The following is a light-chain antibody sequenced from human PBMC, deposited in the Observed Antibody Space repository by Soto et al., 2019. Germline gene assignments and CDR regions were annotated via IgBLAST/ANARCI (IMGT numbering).Light chain of an antibody. Sequence: QSALTQPASVSGSPGQSITISCTGPSSDVGGYNFVSWYQQHTGKAPKLMIYDVRNRPSGVSNRFSGSKSVNPASLTISGLQAEDEADYYCSSYTSNRTYVFGTGTKLTVL. V-gene: IGLV2-14*01. CDR3: SSYTSNRTYV. CDR1: SSDVGGYNF. J-gene: IGLJ1*01. CDR2: DVR.